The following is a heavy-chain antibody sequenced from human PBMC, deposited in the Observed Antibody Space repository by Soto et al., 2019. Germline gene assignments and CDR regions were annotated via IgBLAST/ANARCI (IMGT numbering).Heavy chain of an antibody. Sequence: ASVKVSCKASGYTFTGYYMHWVRQAPGQGLEWMGWINPNSGGTNYAQKFQGRVTMTRDTSIRTAYMELSRLRSDDTAVYYCARDCSLGYSSSWYPDYWGQGTLVTVSS. CDR2: INPNSGGT. D-gene: IGHD6-13*01. CDR3: ARDCSLGYSSSWYPDY. J-gene: IGHJ4*02. V-gene: IGHV1-2*02. CDR1: GYTFTGYY.